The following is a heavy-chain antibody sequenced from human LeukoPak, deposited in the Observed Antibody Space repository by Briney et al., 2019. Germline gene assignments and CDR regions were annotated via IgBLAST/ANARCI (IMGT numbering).Heavy chain of an antibody. CDR1: GFTFSNYN. Sequence: GGSLRLSCAASGFTFSNYNMNWVRQPPGKGLQWVSYISSSSNIIYYADSVKGRFTISRDSAKNSLFLQMNSLRAEDTAVYYCARDFAREFTIDYWGQGTLVTVSS. D-gene: IGHD3-10*01. V-gene: IGHV3-48*01. CDR3: ARDFAREFTIDY. J-gene: IGHJ4*02. CDR2: ISSSSNII.